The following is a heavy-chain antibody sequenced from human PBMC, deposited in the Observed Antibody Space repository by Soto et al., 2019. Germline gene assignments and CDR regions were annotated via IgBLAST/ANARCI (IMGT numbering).Heavy chain of an antibody. J-gene: IGHJ6*02. CDR3: ARDDTVVTPKYYYYYGMDV. CDR1: VGSISSYY. V-gene: IGHV4-59*01. CDR2: IYYSGST. D-gene: IGHD2-15*01. Sequence: SETLSRTGTVSVGSISSYYWSWIRQRPGKGLEWIGYIYYSGSTNYNPSLKSRVTISVDTSKNQFSLKLSSVTAADTAVYYCARDDTVVTPKYYYYYGMDVWGQGTTVTVSS.